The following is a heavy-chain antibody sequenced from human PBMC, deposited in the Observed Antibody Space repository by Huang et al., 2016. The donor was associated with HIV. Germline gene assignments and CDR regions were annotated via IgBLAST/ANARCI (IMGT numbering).Heavy chain of an antibody. CDR1: GFKFTSYW. CDR3: ASRRTTPESYYLDV. J-gene: IGHJ6*04. Sequence: EVQLVQSGAEVKKPGESLKISCQISGFKFTSYWIAWVRQRPGQGLEWVGTICPDDSDTRDSPSVQGHVTISADKSISTAFLQWSSLRASDTALYFCASRRTTPESYYLDVWGNGTTVIVSS. V-gene: IGHV5-51*03. D-gene: IGHD2-15*01. CDR2: ICPDDSDT.